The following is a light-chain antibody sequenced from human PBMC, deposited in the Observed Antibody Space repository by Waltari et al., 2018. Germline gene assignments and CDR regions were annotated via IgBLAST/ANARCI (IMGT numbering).Light chain of an antibody. CDR2: EGS. Sequence: QSALTQPASVSGSPGQSITISCTGPSSDVGSYNLVSWYHQPPGKAPKLMIYEGSKRPSGVSDRFSGSKSGNTASLTISGLQAEDEADYYCWSYAGSSTWVFGGGTKLTVL. J-gene: IGLJ3*02. CDR3: WSYAGSSTWV. V-gene: IGLV2-23*01. CDR1: SSDVGSYNL.